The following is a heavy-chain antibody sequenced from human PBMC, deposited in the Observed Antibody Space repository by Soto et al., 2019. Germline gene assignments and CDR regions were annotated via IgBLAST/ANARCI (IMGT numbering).Heavy chain of an antibody. J-gene: IGHJ6*02. CDR3: AKNGHPPYYYYGLDV. D-gene: IGHD2-8*01. V-gene: IGHV1-18*01. CDR1: GYTFTRYG. Sequence: QGQLVQSGAEVKKPGASVKVSCKASGYTFTRYGISWVRQAPGQVLEWMGWIGGYNGDTKYAQKFQGRVTMTIDTSTTTAFMEQRSLTSDDTAVYYCAKNGHPPYYYYGLDVWGQGTTVTVSS. CDR2: IGGYNGDT.